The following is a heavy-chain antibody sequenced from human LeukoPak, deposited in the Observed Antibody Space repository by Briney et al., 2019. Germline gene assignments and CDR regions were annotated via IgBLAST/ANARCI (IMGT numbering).Heavy chain of an antibody. CDR3: ARGERITMIVAPVSLRV. CDR1: GGAFSSYA. J-gene: IGHJ4*02. CDR2: IIPILGIA. D-gene: IGHD3-22*01. Sequence: SVKVSCKASGGAFSSYAISWVRQAPGQGLEWMGRIIPILGIANYAQKFQGRVTITADKSTSTAYMELSSLRSEDTAVYYCARGERITMIVAPVSLRVWGQGTLVTVSS. V-gene: IGHV1-69*04.